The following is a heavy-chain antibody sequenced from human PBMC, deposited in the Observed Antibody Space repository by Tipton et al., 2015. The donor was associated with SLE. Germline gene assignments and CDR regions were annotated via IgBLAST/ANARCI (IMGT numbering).Heavy chain of an antibody. CDR1: GGSFSGYY. CDR2: INHSGST. CDR3: ARGDSTVAFDI. D-gene: IGHD4-17*01. Sequence: TLSLTCAVYGGSFSGYYWSWIRQPPGKGLEWIGEINHSGSTNYNPSLKSRVTISVDTSKNQLSLKLSSVTAADTAVYYCARGDSTVAFDIWGQGTMVTVSS. V-gene: IGHV4-34*01. J-gene: IGHJ3*02.